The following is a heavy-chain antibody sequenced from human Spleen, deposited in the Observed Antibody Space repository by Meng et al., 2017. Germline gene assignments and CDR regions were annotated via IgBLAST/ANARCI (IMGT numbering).Heavy chain of an antibody. D-gene: IGHD6-19*01. CDR1: GGTFSSYA. CDR2: IIPIFGTA. Sequence: SVKVSCKASGGTFSSYAISWVRQAPGQGLEWMGGIIPIFGTANYAQKFQGRVTITTDESTSTAYMELSSLRSEDTAVYYCARGWGVAGTFSHDAFDIWGQGTMVTVSS. J-gene: IGHJ3*02. V-gene: IGHV1-69*05. CDR3: ARGWGVAGTFSHDAFDI.